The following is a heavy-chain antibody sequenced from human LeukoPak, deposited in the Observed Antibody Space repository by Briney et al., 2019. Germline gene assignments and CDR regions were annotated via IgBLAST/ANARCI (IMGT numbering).Heavy chain of an antibody. CDR2: IYSGGST. V-gene: IGHV3-66*01. CDR1: GFTVSSNY. J-gene: IGHJ4*02. D-gene: IGHD2-15*01. Sequence: GGSLRLSCAASGFTVSSNYMSWVRQAPGKGLEWVSVIYSGGSTYYADSAKGRFIISRDNSKNTLYLQMNSLRVDDTAVYYCSRGGGAFCGTSCYRNFDYWGQGTLVTVSS. CDR3: SRGGGAFCGTSCYRNFDY.